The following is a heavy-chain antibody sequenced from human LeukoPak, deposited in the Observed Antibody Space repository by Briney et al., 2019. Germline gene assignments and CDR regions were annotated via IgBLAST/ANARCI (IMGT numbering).Heavy chain of an antibody. CDR2: INWNGGST. V-gene: IGHV3-20*04. J-gene: IGHJ6*03. Sequence: GGSLRLSCAASGFTFSSYGMSWVRQAPGKGLEWVSGINWNGGSTGYADSVKGRFTISRDNSKNTLYLQMNSLRAEDTAVYYCAKVGGYYYMDVWGKGTTVTVSS. CDR1: GFTFSSYG. CDR3: AKVGGYYYMDV. D-gene: IGHD3-10*01.